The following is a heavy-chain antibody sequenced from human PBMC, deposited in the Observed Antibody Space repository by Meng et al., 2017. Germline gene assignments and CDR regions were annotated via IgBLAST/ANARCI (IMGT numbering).Heavy chain of an antibody. J-gene: IGHJ4*02. V-gene: IGHV3-74*01. D-gene: IGHD1-1*01. CDR1: GFTFNNYW. Sequence: VRLVVSGGGLGLPGGSLRLSCAASGFTFNNYWMQWARQVRGKGLVWVSRISGDGSITNYADSVKGRFTISRDNAKNTLYLQMNSLRPEDTAVYYCLDEAPRSDYWGQGSLVTVSS. CDR3: LDEAPRSDY. CDR2: ISGDGSIT.